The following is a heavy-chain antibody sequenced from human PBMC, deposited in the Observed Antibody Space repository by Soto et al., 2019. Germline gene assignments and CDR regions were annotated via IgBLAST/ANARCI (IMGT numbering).Heavy chain of an antibody. Sequence: GGSLRLSCAASGFTFSGSAIHWVRQASGKGLEWVGRIRSKADNYATAYIASVQGRFTISRDDSKNTAYLQMNSLKTEDTAVYYCTRVDYGSGENDDYWGQGTLVTVSS. V-gene: IGHV3-73*01. D-gene: IGHD3-10*01. CDR3: TRVDYGSGENDDY. CDR1: GFTFSGSA. J-gene: IGHJ4*02. CDR2: IRSKADNYAT.